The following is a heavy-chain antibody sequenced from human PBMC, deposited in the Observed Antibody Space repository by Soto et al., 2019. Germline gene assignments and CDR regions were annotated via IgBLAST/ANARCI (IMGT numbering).Heavy chain of an antibody. V-gene: IGHV3-23*01. D-gene: IGHD6-6*01. CDR2: ISGSGGST. CDR3: AKRSIAARPEYYYYYMDV. Sequence: GGSLRLSCAASGFTFSSYAMSWVRQAPGKGLEWVSAISGSGGSTYYADSVKGRFTISRENSKNTLYLQMNSLRAEDTAVYYCAKRSIAARPEYYYYYMDVWGKGTTVTVSS. CDR1: GFTFSSYA. J-gene: IGHJ6*03.